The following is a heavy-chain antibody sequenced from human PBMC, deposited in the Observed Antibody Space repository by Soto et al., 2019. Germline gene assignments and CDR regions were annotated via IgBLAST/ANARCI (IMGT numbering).Heavy chain of an antibody. V-gene: IGHV3-13*04. CDR1: GFTFSSYD. Sequence: GGSLRLSCAASGFTFSSYDMHWVRQATGKGLEWVSAIGTAGDTYYPGSVKGRFTISRENAKNSLYLQMNSLRAGDTAVYYCARDPDYYGMDVWGQGTTVTVSS. CDR3: ARDPDYYGMDV. CDR2: IGTAGDT. J-gene: IGHJ6*02.